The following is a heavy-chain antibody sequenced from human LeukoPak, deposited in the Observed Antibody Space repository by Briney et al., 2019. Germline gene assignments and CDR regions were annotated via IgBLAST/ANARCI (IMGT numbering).Heavy chain of an antibody. CDR2: IYYTGST. CDR1: GVSISTSIYY. CDR3: ARQTTGGYSRSSGRFDY. D-gene: IGHD3-22*01. Sequence: SETLSLTCTVSGVSISTSIYYWGWIRQPPGEGLEWIGSIYYTGSTYYNPSLKKRVTISVDTSKNQLSLKLRSVTAADTAVYYCARQTTGGYSRSSGRFDYWGQGTLVTVSS. V-gene: IGHV4-39*01. J-gene: IGHJ4*02.